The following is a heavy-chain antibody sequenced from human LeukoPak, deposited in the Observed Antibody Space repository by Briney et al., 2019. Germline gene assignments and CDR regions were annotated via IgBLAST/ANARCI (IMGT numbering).Heavy chain of an antibody. CDR3: AKNLGPFDV. Sequence: PGGSLRLSCAASGFILSSYNMNWVRQAPGKGLEWVSSINSDSSYIYYADSVKGSFTISRDNSKNMLYLQLNSLRAGDTAMYYCAKNLGPFDVRGQGTMVTVSS. D-gene: IGHD3-16*01. V-gene: IGHV3-21*04. J-gene: IGHJ3*01. CDR1: GFILSSYN. CDR2: INSDSSYI.